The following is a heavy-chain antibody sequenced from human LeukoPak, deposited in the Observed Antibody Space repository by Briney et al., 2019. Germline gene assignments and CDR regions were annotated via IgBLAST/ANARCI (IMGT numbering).Heavy chain of an antibody. CDR2: IYYSGST. CDR1: GGSISSSSYY. D-gene: IGHD2-15*01. V-gene: IGHV4-39*01. J-gene: IGHJ4*02. Sequence: SETLSLTCTVSGGSISSSSYYWGWIRQPPGKGLEWIGSIYYSGSTYYSPSLKSRVTISVDTSKNQFSLRLSSVTAADTAVYYCARGFPLGWWYFDYWGQGILVTVSS. CDR3: ARGFPLGWWYFDY.